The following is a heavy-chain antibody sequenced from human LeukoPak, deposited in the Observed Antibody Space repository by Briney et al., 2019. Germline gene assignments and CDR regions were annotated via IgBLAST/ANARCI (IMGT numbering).Heavy chain of an antibody. V-gene: IGHV4-34*01. CDR1: GGSFSGYY. J-gene: IGHJ4*02. CDR3: ARGFRTIFGVVTRTFDY. D-gene: IGHD3-3*01. Sequence: PSETLSLTCAVYGGSFSGYYWRWIRQPPGKGLEWIGEINHSGSTNYNPSLKSRVTISVDTSKNQFSLKLSSVTAADTAVYYCARGFRTIFGVVTRTFDYWGQGTLVTVSS. CDR2: INHSGST.